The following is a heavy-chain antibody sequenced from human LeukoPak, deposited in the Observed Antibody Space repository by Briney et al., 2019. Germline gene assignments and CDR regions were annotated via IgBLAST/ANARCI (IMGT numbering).Heavy chain of an antibody. CDR3: ARAGWFSTTWHFDY. CDR1: GDSISLYY. CDR2: IYYTRST. D-gene: IGHD6-19*01. Sequence: SETLSLTCTVSGDSISLYYWSXXRQPPGXGLXXXGYIYYTRSTKSNPSLKSRVTISVDTSKKQFSLNLSSVTAADTAVYYCARAGWFSTTWHFDYWGQGILVTVSS. V-gene: IGHV4-59*01. J-gene: IGHJ4*02.